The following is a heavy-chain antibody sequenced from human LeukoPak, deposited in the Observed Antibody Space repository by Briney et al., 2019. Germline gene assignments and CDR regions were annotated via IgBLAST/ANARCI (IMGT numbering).Heavy chain of an antibody. CDR2: ISSSSSYI. Sequence: GGSLRLSCVASAFTFSSYSMNWVRQAPGKGLEWVSSISSSSSYIYYADSVKGRFTISRDNAKNSLYLQMNSLRAEDTAVYYCARGDSSGYYYYYYYMDVWGKGTTVTVSS. CDR3: ARGDSSGYYYYYYYMDV. D-gene: IGHD3-22*01. J-gene: IGHJ6*03. V-gene: IGHV3-21*01. CDR1: AFTFSSYS.